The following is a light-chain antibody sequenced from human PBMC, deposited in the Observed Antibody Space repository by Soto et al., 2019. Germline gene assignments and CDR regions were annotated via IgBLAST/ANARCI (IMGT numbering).Light chain of an antibody. CDR2: DAS. CDR3: QQRSNWPWT. Sequence: EIVMTQSPATLSVSPGERATLSCRASQSVSSNLAWYQQKPGQAPRLLIYDASNRATGIPARFSGSGSGTDLTLKISSIENEFFVVYYRQQRSNWPWTFVQGTQV. J-gene: IGKJ1*01. CDR1: QSVSSN. V-gene: IGKV3-11*01.